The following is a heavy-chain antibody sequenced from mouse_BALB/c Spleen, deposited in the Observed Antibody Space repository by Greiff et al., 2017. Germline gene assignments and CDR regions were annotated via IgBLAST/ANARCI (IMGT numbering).Heavy chain of an antibody. CDR3: ARHYDYDYFDY. D-gene: IGHD2-4*01. Sequence: DVMLVESGGGLVKLGGSLKLSCAASGFTFSSYYMSWVRQTPEKRLELVAAINSNGGSTYYPDTVKGRFTISRDNAKNTLYLQMSSLKSEDTALYYCARHYDYDYFDYWGQGTTLTVSS. CDR1: GFTFSSYY. CDR2: INSNGGST. J-gene: IGHJ2*01. V-gene: IGHV5-6-2*01.